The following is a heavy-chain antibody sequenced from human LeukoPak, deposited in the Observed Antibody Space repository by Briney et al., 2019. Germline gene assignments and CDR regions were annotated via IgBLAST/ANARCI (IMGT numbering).Heavy chain of an antibody. CDR2: IYTSGST. Sequence: SETLSLTCTVSGGSISSYYWSWIRQPAGKGLEWIGRIYTSGSTNYNPSLKSRVTMSVDTSKNQFSLKLSSVTAADTAVYYCARGGKVLRYFDWTRFDPWGQGTLVTVSS. J-gene: IGHJ5*02. CDR3: ARGGKVLRYFDWTRFDP. D-gene: IGHD3-9*01. V-gene: IGHV4-4*07. CDR1: GGSISSYY.